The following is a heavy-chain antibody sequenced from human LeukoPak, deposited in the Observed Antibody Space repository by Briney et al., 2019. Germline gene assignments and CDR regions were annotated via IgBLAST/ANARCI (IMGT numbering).Heavy chain of an antibody. CDR2: IYYSGST. CDR3: ASSLVVVAARDYYDSSGYYQTSDY. J-gene: IGHJ4*02. CDR1: GGSISSSSYY. V-gene: IGHV4-39*07. D-gene: IGHD3-22*01. Sequence: SETLSLTCTVSGGSISSSSYYWGWIRQPPGKGLEWIGSIYYSGSTYYNPSLKSRVTISVDTSKNQFSLKLSSVTAADTAVYYCASSLVVVAARDYYDSSGYYQTSDYWGQGTLVTVSS.